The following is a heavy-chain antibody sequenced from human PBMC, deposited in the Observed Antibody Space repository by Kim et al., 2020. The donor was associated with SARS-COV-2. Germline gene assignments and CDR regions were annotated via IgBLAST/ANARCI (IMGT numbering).Heavy chain of an antibody. V-gene: IGHV7-4-1*02. CDR1: GYSFTKHS. CDR2: IDTNTVHP. D-gene: IGHD1-26*01. CDR3: ARDWHITTVSSAGGYSWFDP. J-gene: IGHJ5*02. Sequence: ASVKVSCKASGYSFTKHSINWLRQAPGQGLEWMGWIDTNTVHPRYAQGFTRRFVFSLDTSVDTAFLQISSLMAADTAVYYCARDWHITTVSSAGGYSWFDPWGQGTAVTVAS.